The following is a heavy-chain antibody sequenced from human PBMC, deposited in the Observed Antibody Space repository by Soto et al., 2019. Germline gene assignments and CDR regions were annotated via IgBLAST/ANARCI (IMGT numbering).Heavy chain of an antibody. J-gene: IGHJ4*02. CDR3: TKDAYFDWLGPFDN. CDR1: GFTSRIIFSDYA. V-gene: IGHV3-23*01. CDR2: IDGHGSGT. Sequence: GGSLRLSCVASGFTSRIIFSDYAMNWVRQAPGKGPEWVSAIDGHGSGTYYADSVKGRFTISRDNSEKTIYLQMNSLTAEDTAVYYCTKDAYFDWLGPFDNWGQANQVTVXS. D-gene: IGHD3-9*01.